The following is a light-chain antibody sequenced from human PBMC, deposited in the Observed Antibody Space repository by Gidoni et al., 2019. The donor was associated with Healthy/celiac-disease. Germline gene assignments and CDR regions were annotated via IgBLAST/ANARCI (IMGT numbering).Light chain of an antibody. CDR1: QSVISY. Sequence: EIVLTPSPATLSLSPGERATLSCRASQSVISYLAWYQQKPGQAPRPLIYVASNRATGIPARFSGSGSGTDFTLTISSLGPEDLAVYYCQQRSNWPPEYTFGQGTKLEIK. V-gene: IGKV3-11*01. J-gene: IGKJ2*01. CDR3: QQRSNWPPEYT. CDR2: VAS.